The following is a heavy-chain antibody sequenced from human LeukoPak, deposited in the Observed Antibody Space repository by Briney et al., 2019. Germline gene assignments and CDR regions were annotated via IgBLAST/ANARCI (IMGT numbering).Heavy chain of an antibody. V-gene: IGHV3-21*01. D-gene: IGHD6-6*01. CDR2: ISSSSSYI. CDR1: GFTFSSYS. CDR3: ARILVGTQLVDDFDY. Sequence: GGSLRLSCAASGFTFSSYSMNWVRQAPGKGLEWVSSISSSSSYIYYADSVKGRFTISRDNAKNSLYLQMNSLRAEDTAVYYCARILVGTQLVDDFDYWGQGTLVTVSS. J-gene: IGHJ4*02.